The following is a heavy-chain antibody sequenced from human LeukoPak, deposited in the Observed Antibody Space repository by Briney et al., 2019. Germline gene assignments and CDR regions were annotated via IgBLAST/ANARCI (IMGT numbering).Heavy chain of an antibody. CDR2: ISGSGGST. V-gene: IGHV3-23*01. CDR3: AKNQGAHYYYYGMDV. D-gene: IGHD1-26*01. J-gene: IGHJ6*02. Sequence: GESLSLSCAASGFTFSSYAMSWVRQAPGKGLEWVSAISGSGGSTYYADSVKGRFTISRDNSKNTLYLQMNSLRAEDTAVYYCAKNQGAHYYYYGMDVWGQGTTVTVSS. CDR1: GFTFSSYA.